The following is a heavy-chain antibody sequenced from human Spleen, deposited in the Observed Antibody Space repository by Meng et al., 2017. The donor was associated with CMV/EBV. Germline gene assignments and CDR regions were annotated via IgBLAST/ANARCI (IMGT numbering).Heavy chain of an antibody. V-gene: IGHV3-23*01. CDR3: AKRMGGSSSNWNWMGFDY. D-gene: IGHD6-13*01. Sequence: GGSLRLSCEASGFTVISNYMSWVRQAPGKGLEWVSVISASGATTYYADSVKGRFTISRENSKNTVYLQMSGLRAEDTAVYYCAKRMGGSSSNWNWMGFDYWGQGSLVTVSS. CDR1: GFTVISNY. CDR2: ISASGATT. J-gene: IGHJ4*02.